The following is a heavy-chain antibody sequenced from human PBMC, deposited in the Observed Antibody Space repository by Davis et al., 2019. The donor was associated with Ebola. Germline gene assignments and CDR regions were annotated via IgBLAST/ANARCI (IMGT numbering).Heavy chain of an antibody. Sequence: MPGGSLRLSCAVSGGSISSSNWWSWVRQPPGKGLEWIGEIYHSGSTNYNPSLKSRVTISVDKSKNQFSLKLSSVTAADTAVYYCARERVAYYDSSGYYLYYFDYWGQGTLVTVSS. J-gene: IGHJ4*02. CDR1: GGSISSSNW. CDR3: ARERVAYYDSSGYYLYYFDY. V-gene: IGHV4-4*02. CDR2: IYHSGST. D-gene: IGHD3-22*01.